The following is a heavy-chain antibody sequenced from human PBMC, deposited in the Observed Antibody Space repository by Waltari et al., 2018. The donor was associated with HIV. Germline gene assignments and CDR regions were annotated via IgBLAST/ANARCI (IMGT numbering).Heavy chain of an antibody. CDR3: ARANYDSSSYYP. CDR2: MKSDGSSI. V-gene: IGHV3-74*01. Sequence: EVQLVESGGGLVQPGGSLRLSCAASGFTFSNYWWHWVRQAPGKGLVWGARMKSDGSSISYADSVKRRFTITRDNAKNTLYRQMNSLRVEDTAVYYCARANYDSSSYYPWGQGTLVTVSS. CDR1: GFTFSNYW. J-gene: IGHJ5*02. D-gene: IGHD3-22*01.